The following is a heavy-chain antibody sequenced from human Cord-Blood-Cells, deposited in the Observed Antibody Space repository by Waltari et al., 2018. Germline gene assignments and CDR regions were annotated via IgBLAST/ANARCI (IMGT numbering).Heavy chain of an antibody. Sequence: QVQLVQSGAEVKKPGSSVKVSCKASGGTFSSYAISWVRQAPGQGLEWMGGIIPILGTANYAQKVQGGVTITADESTSTAYMELSSLRSEDTAVYYCARDLRPYYGTEDDYWGQGTLVTVSS. D-gene: IGHD3-3*01. CDR2: IIPILGTA. CDR3: ARDLRPYYGTEDDY. V-gene: IGHV1-69*01. CDR1: GGTFSSYA. J-gene: IGHJ4*02.